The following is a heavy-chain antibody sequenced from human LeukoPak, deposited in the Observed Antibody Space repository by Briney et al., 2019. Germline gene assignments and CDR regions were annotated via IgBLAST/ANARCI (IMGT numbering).Heavy chain of an antibody. Sequence: SETLSLTCTVSGGSISSYYWSWIRQPPGKGLEWIGYIYYSGSTNYNPSLKRRVTISVDTSKNQFSLELSSVTAADTAVYYCARSYTPMVLDYWGQGTLVTVSS. CDR2: IYYSGST. J-gene: IGHJ4*02. CDR1: GGSISSYY. V-gene: IGHV4-59*01. D-gene: IGHD5-18*01. CDR3: ARSYTPMVLDY.